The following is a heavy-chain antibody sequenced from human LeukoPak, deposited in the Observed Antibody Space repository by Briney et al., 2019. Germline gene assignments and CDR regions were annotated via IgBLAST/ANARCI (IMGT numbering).Heavy chain of an antibody. Sequence: SETLSLTCTVSGGSISSSSYYWGWIRQPPGKGLEWIGSIYYSGSTYYNPSLKSRVTISADTSKNQFSLKLSSVTAADTAVYYCARDGYSSDYYWGQGTLVTVSS. D-gene: IGHD6-19*01. CDR1: GGSISSSSYY. CDR2: IYYSGST. J-gene: IGHJ4*02. CDR3: ARDGYSSDYY. V-gene: IGHV4-39*07.